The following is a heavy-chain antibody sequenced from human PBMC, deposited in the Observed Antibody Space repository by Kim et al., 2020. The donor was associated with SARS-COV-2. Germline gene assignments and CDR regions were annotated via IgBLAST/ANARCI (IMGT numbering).Heavy chain of an antibody. CDR2: INPNSGGT. J-gene: IGHJ6*02. V-gene: IGHV1-2*04. CDR3: AREGKLKQWLGAGYYYYGMDV. Sequence: ASVKVSCKASGYTFTGYYMHWVRQAPGQGLEWMGWINPNSGGTNYAQKFQGWVTMTRDTSISTAYMELSRLRSDDTAVYYCAREGKLKQWLGAGYYYYGMDVWGQGTTVTVSS. CDR1: GYTFTGYY. D-gene: IGHD6-19*01.